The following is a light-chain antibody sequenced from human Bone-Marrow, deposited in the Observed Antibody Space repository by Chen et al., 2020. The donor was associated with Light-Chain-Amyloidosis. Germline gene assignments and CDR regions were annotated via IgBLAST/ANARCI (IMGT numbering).Light chain of an antibody. CDR2: RDT. Sequence: SYALTQPPSVSVSPGQTARITCSGDDLPTKYAYWYQQKPGQAPVLVIHRDTERPSGISERFSGSSSGTTATLTISGVQAEDEAEYHCQSADSSGTYEVIFGGGTKLTVL. J-gene: IGLJ2*01. CDR3: QSADSSGTYEVI. CDR1: DLPTKY. V-gene: IGLV3-25*03.